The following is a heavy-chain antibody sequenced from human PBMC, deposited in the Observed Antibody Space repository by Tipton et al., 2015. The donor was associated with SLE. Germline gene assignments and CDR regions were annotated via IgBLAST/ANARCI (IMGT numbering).Heavy chain of an antibody. Sequence: TLSLTCTVSGGSISSYYWSWIRQPPGKGLEWIGYIYYSGSTYYNPSLKSRVTISVDTSKNQFSLKLSSVTAADTAVYYCARDSAGIAARPGYWGQGTLVTVSS. J-gene: IGHJ4*02. D-gene: IGHD6-6*01. CDR1: GGSISSYY. CDR3: ARDSAGIAARPGY. CDR2: IYYSGST. V-gene: IGHV4-59*12.